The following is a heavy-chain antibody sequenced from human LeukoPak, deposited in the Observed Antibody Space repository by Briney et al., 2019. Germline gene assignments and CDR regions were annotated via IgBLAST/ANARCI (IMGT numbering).Heavy chain of an antibody. Sequence: GGSLRLSCAASGFTFSSYSMNWVRQAPGKGLEWVSYISSSSSTIYYADSVKGRFTISRVNARNSLYLRINSLRAEDTAVYYCARGVPGDYWGQGTLVTVSS. CDR3: ARGVPGDY. V-gene: IGHV3-48*04. CDR1: GFTFSSYS. D-gene: IGHD1-1*01. CDR2: ISSSSSTI. J-gene: IGHJ4*02.